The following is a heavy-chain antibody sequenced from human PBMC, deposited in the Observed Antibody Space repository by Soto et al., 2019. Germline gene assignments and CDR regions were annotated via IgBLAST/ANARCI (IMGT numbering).Heavy chain of an antibody. Sequence: ASVKVSCKASGYTFTSYYIHWVRQAPGQGLEWMGIINPSGGNTGYAQKFQGRVTMTRNTSISTAYMELSSLRSEDTAVYYCAREKVGAVDYWGQGTLVTVSS. CDR1: GYTFTSYY. J-gene: IGHJ4*02. V-gene: IGHV1-46*01. CDR3: AREKVGAVDY. CDR2: INPSGGNT. D-gene: IGHD1-26*01.